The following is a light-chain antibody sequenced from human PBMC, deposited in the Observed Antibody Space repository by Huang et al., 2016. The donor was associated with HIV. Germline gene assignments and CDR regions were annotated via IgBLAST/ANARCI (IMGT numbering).Light chain of an antibody. CDR3: QQYGSSPYT. V-gene: IGKV3-20*01. J-gene: IGKJ2*01. CDR1: QSVSSSY. Sequence: EIVLTQSPGTLSLSPGERATLSSRASQSVSSSYLAWYQPKPGQAPRLLISGASSRDTGIPDRFSGSGSGTDFTLTISRLEPEDFAVYYCQQYGSSPYTFGQGTKLEIK. CDR2: GAS.